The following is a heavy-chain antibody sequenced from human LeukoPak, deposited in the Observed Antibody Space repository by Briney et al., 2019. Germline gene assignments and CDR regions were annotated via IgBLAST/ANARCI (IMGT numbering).Heavy chain of an antibody. Sequence: PSETLSLTCAVSGASITSFHWTWFRQPAGRGLEWIGLIYTSGGTLYNPSLQSRVAMSVDVTKNQLSLKLSYVTAADAATYYCARKDGDYWGQGTLVTVSS. CDR1: GASITSFH. D-gene: IGHD6-6*01. CDR2: IYTSGGT. V-gene: IGHV4-4*07. CDR3: ARKDGDY. J-gene: IGHJ4*02.